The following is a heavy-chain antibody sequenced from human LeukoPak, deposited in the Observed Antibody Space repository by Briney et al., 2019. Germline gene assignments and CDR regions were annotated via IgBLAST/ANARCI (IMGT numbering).Heavy chain of an antibody. D-gene: IGHD3-3*01. CDR2: IKKKIEGGTT. V-gene: IGHV3-15*01. CDR3: TTRIITTSDF. CDR1: GFTFSNVW. J-gene: IGHJ4*02. Sequence: GGSLRLSCAASGFTFSNVWMNWVRQAPGKGLEWIGRIKKKIEGGTTEYAAPVKGRFTIARDDSKNTLYLQMNSLTTEDTAVYYCTTRIITTSDFWGQGTQVTVSS.